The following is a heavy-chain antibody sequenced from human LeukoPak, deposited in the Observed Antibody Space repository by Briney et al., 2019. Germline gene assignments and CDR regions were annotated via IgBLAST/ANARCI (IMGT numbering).Heavy chain of an antibody. J-gene: IGHJ5*02. V-gene: IGHV3-21*01. D-gene: IGHD3-3*01. CDR3: ARDFTIFGVVKWNRFDP. CDR2: ISSSSSYI. Sequence: NPGGSLRLSCAASGFTFSSYSMNWVRQAPGKGMEWVSSISSSSSYIYYADSVKGRFTISRDNAKNSLYLQMNSLRAEDTAVYYCARDFTIFGVVKWNRFDPWGQGTLVTVSS. CDR1: GFTFSSYS.